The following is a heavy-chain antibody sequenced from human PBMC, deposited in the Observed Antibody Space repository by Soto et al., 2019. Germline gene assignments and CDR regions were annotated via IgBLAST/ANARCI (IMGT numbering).Heavy chain of an antibody. D-gene: IGHD3-22*01. J-gene: IGHJ5*02. CDR2: ISYSAKT. V-gene: IGHV4-38-2*01. CDR1: GYSITSGFY. Sequence: SETLSLTCGVSGYSITSGFYWGWVRQSPGKGLEWIGSISYSAKTFYNPSLASRLSIAVYTSMNQFSLRLTSVTSSDTALYDCTRGAVAPWVRLDAWGQGTLVTVSS. CDR3: TRGAVAPWVRLDA.